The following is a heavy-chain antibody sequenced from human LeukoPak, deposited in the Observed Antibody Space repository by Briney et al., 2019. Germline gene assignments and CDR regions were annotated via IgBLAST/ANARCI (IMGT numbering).Heavy chain of an antibody. Sequence: SVKVSCKASGYTFTGYFMHRVRQAPGQGLEWMGGIIPIFGTANYAQKFQGRVTITADESTSTAYMELSSLRSEDTAVYYCARGDSSWNDAFDIWGQGTMVTVSS. V-gene: IGHV1-69*13. J-gene: IGHJ3*02. D-gene: IGHD6-13*01. CDR3: ARGDSSWNDAFDI. CDR2: IIPIFGTA. CDR1: GYTFTGYF.